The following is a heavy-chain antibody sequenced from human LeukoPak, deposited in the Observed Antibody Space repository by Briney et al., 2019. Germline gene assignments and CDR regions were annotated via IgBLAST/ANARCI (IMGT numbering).Heavy chain of an antibody. V-gene: IGHV6-1*01. CDR1: GDSVSSNSVT. CDR2: TYYRSTWYN. J-gene: IGHJ5*02. Sequence: SQTLSLTCAISGDSVSSNSVTWNWIRQSPSRGLEWLGRTYYRSTWYNDYAVSVRGRITVNPDTSKNQFSLHLNSVTPEDTAVYYCARRLTQYDCFDPWGQGILDTVSS. D-gene: IGHD2-2*01. CDR3: ARRLTQYDCFDP.